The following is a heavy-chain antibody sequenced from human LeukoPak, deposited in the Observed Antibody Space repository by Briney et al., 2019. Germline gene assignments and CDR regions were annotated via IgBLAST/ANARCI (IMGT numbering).Heavy chain of an antibody. Sequence: SETLSLTCAVYGGSFSGYYWSWIRQPPGKGLEWIGYIYYSGSTYYNPSLKSRVTISVDTSKNQFSLKLSSVTAADTAVYYCARERVDYYYYYGMDVWGQGTTVTVSS. CDR3: ARERVDYYYYYGMDV. J-gene: IGHJ6*02. CDR2: IYYSGST. CDR1: GGSFSGYY. V-gene: IGHV4-30-4*01.